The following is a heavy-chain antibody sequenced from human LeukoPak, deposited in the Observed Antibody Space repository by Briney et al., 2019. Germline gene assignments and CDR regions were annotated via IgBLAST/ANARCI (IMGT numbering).Heavy chain of an antibody. Sequence: GGSLRLSCAASGFTFDDYAMHWVRQAPGKGLEWVSGISWNSGSIGYADSVKGRFTISRDNAKNSLYLQMNSLRAEDTALYYCAKTGGYSSGWYGGYYFDYWGQGTLVTVSS. CDR2: ISWNSGSI. CDR1: GFTFDDYA. V-gene: IGHV3-9*01. J-gene: IGHJ4*02. CDR3: AKTGGYSSGWYGGYYFDY. D-gene: IGHD6-19*01.